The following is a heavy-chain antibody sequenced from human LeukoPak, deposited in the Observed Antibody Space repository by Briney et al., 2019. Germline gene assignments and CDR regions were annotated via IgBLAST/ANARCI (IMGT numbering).Heavy chain of an antibody. Sequence: ASVKVSCKASGYTFTGYYMSWVRQAPGQGLEWMGWINPNSGDTNYAQKFQGRVTMTRDTSIRTAYMELSRLRSDDTAVYYCARVGYCSGDSCYASYGFDPWGQGTLVTVSS. CDR1: GYTFTGYY. D-gene: IGHD2-15*01. CDR2: INPNSGDT. CDR3: ARVGYCSGDSCYASYGFDP. V-gene: IGHV1-2*02. J-gene: IGHJ5*02.